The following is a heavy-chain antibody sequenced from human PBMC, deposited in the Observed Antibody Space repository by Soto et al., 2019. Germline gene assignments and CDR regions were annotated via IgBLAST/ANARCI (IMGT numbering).Heavy chain of an antibody. Sequence: QVQLVQSGAEVKRPGASVKVSCRASGYTFVDYALHWVRQAPGQGLEWVGWMNPNTGSIKYSHKFEDRVSITRDTVTSTAYMELRGLRSEDTAVYFCTREAIVAENWFDPWGQGTLVTVSS. D-gene: IGHD5-12*01. CDR2: MNPNTGSI. V-gene: IGHV1-3*01. CDR1: GYTFVDYA. CDR3: TREAIVAENWFDP. J-gene: IGHJ5*02.